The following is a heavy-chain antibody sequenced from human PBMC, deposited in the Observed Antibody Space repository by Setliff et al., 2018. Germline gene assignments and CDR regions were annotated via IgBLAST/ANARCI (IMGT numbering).Heavy chain of an antibody. D-gene: IGHD3-3*01. Sequence: PSETLSLTCTVSGGSISSHYWSWIRQPPGKGLEWIGYIYYSGSTNYNPSLKSRVTISVDTSKNQFSLKLSSVTAADTAVYYCARVYSYYNFWSGYYNGFDYWGQGTLVTVSS. CDR1: GGSISSHY. CDR2: IYYSGST. J-gene: IGHJ4*02. V-gene: IGHV4-59*11. CDR3: ARVYSYYNFWSGYYNGFDY.